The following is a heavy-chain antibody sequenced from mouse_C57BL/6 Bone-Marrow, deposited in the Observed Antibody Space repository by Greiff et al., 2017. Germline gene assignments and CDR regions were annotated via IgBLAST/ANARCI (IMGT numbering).Heavy chain of an antibody. CDR1: GFTFSDFY. D-gene: IGHD4-1*01. CDR2: SRNKANDYTT. CDR3: GRDSWDEYCAIDY. V-gene: IGHV7-1*01. J-gene: IGHJ4*01. Sequence: EVMLVESGGGLVQSGRSLRLSCATSGFTFSDFYMEWVRQAPGKGLEWIAASRNKANDYTTEYSASVKGRFIVSRDTSQSILYLQMNALRAEDTSIKYGGRDSWDEYCAIDYWGQGTSVTVSA.